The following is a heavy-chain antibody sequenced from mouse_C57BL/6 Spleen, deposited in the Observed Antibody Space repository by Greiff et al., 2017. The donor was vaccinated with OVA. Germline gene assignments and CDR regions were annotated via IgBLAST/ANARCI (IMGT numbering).Heavy chain of an antibody. Sequence: EVQLQQSGPELVKPGASVKISCKASGYSFTGYYMNWVKQSPEKSLEWIGEINPSTGGTTYNQKFKAKATLTVDKSSSTAYMQLKSLTSEDSAVYYGARPDGYSGWYFDVWGTGTTVTVSS. CDR3: ARPDGYSGWYFDV. CDR2: INPSTGGT. D-gene: IGHD2-3*01. J-gene: IGHJ1*03. V-gene: IGHV1-42*01. CDR1: GYSFTGYY.